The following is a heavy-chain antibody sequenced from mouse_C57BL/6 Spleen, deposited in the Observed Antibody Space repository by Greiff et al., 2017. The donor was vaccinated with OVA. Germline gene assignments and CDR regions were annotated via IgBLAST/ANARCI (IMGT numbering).Heavy chain of an antibody. Sequence: QVHVKQSGAELVRPGASVKMSCKASGYTFTSYTMHWVKQRPGQGLEWIGYINPSSGYTKYNQKFKDKATLTADKSSSTAYMQLSSLTSEDSAVYYCASTVVATDWYFDVWGTGTTVTVSS. CDR3: ASTVVATDWYFDV. CDR1: GYTFTSYT. J-gene: IGHJ1*03. CDR2: INPSSGYT. D-gene: IGHD1-1*01. V-gene: IGHV1-4*01.